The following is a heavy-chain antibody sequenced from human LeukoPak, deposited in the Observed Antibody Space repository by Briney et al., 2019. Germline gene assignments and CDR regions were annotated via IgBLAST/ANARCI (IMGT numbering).Heavy chain of an antibody. CDR3: ARSSNYPAYYFDY. Sequence: SETLSLTCIVSGGSISSSSYYWGWIRQPPGKGLEWIGSIYYSGSIYYNPSLKSRVIISVDTSKNQFSLKLSSVTAADTAVYYCARSSNYPAYYFDYWGQGTLVTVSS. CDR2: IYYSGSI. CDR1: GGSISSSSYY. J-gene: IGHJ4*02. D-gene: IGHD4-11*01. V-gene: IGHV4-39*01.